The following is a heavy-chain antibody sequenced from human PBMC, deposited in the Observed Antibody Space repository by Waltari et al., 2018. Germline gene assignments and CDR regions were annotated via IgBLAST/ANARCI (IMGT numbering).Heavy chain of an antibody. J-gene: IGHJ4*02. CDR2: IIPIFGTA. D-gene: IGHD5-12*01. Sequence: QVQLVQSGTEVKKPGSSVKVSCKASGGTFSSYAISWVRQAPGQGLEWMGGIIPIFGTANYEQKFQGRVTIPADESTSTAYMELSSLRSEDTAVYYCARERDGYNPLFDYWGQGTLVTVSS. CDR1: GGTFSSYA. V-gene: IGHV1-69*12. CDR3: ARERDGYNPLFDY.